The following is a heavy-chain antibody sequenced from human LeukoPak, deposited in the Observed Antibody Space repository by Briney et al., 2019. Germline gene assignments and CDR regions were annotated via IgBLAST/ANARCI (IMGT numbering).Heavy chain of an antibody. CDR3: ARAPYSSGGSTNYYYYYYMDV. CDR2: IIPIFGTA. V-gene: IGHV1-69*15. CDR1: GGTFSSYA. D-gene: IGHD6-19*01. Sequence: SVKVSCKASGGTFSSYAISWVRLAPGQGLEWMGRIIPIFGTANYAQKFQGRVTITADESTSTAYMELSSLRSEDTAVYYCARAPYSSGGSTNYYYYYYMDVWGKGTTVTVSS. J-gene: IGHJ6*03.